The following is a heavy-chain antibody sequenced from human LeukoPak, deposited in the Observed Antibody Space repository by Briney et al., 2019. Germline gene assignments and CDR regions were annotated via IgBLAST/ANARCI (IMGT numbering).Heavy chain of an antibody. CDR2: IIPIFGTA. V-gene: IGHV1-69*01. CDR1: GGTFSSYA. D-gene: IGHD3-10*01. J-gene: IGHJ4*02. CDR3: ARDRVPYYYGSGSLYYFDY. Sequence: GSSVKVSCKASGGTFSSYAISWVRQAPGQGLEWMGGIIPIFGTANYAQKFQGRVTITADESTRAAYMELSSLRSEDTAVYYRARDRVPYYYGSGSLYYFDYWGQGTLVTVSS.